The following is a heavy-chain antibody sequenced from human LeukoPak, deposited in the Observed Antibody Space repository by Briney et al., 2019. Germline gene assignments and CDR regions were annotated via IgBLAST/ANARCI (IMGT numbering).Heavy chain of an antibody. D-gene: IGHD6-13*01. V-gene: IGHV3-30*02. CDR2: IRYDGSNK. CDR1: GFTFSSYG. Sequence: GGSLRLSCAASGFTFSSYGMHWVRQAPGKGLEWVAFIRYDGSNKYYADSVKGRFTISRDNSKNTLYLQMNSLRAEDTAVYYCARAYSSSWPFGYWGQGTLVTVSS. CDR3: ARAYSSSWPFGY. J-gene: IGHJ4*02.